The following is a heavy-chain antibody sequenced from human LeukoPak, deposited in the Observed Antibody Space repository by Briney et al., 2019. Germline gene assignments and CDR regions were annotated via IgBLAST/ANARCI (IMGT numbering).Heavy chain of an antibody. D-gene: IGHD1-26*01. Sequence: PGGSLRLSCAASGFTFSSYAMSWVRQAPGKGLEWVSAISGSGGSTYYADSVKGRFTISRDNSKNTLYLQMNSLRAEDTAVYYCAEVVPALSRVDSGSYYYWGQGTLVTVSS. CDR2: ISGSGGST. V-gene: IGHV3-23*01. CDR3: AEVVPALSRVDSGSYYY. J-gene: IGHJ4*02. CDR1: GFTFSSYA.